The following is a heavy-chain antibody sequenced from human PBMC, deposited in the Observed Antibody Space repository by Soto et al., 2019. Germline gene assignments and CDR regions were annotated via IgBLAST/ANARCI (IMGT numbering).Heavy chain of an antibody. CDR2: IYYSGST. CDR3: ARANYFEISGPFDY. D-gene: IGHD3-22*01. V-gene: IGHV4-31*03. CDR1: GGSLSSGAYY. Sequence: QVQLQESGPGLVKPSQTLSLTCTVSGGSLSSGAYYWSWIRQHPGKGLEWIGYIYYSGSTYYNPSLERRVTLSVDTSRKQFALKVSSVTAAHTAMYYCARANYFEISGPFDYWGPGTLVTVSS. J-gene: IGHJ4*02.